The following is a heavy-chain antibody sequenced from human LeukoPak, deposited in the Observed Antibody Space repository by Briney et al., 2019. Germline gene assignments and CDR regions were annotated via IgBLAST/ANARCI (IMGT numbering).Heavy chain of an antibody. D-gene: IGHD3-10*01. CDR1: GGSISSSSYY. J-gene: IGHJ5*02. V-gene: IGHV4-39*07. CDR2: IYYSGST. Sequence: ASETLSLTCTVSGGSISSSSYYWGWIRQPPGKGLEWIGSIYYSGSTYYHPSLKSRVTISVDTSKNQFSLKLSSVTAADTAVYYCARGSLWFGELLPIQNWFDPWGQGTLVTVSS. CDR3: ARGSLWFGELLPIQNWFDP.